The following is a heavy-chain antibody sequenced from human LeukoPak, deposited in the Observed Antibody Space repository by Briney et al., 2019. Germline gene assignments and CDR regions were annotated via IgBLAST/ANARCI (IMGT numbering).Heavy chain of an antibody. J-gene: IGHJ4*02. D-gene: IGHD1-14*01. CDR2: IYYSGST. V-gene: IGHV4-59*01. Sequence: PSETLSLTCTVSGGSISSYYWSWIRQPPGKGLEWIGYIYYSGSTNYNPSLKSRVTISVDTSKNRFSLKLSSVTAADTAVYYCARDDRTKYYFDYWGQGTLVTVSS. CDR1: GGSISSYY. CDR3: ARDDRTKYYFDY.